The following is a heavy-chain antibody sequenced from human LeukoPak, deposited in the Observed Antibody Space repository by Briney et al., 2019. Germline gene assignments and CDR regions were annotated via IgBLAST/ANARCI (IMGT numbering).Heavy chain of an antibody. CDR1: GGSISSGSYY. J-gene: IGHJ4*02. V-gene: IGHV4-61*01. D-gene: IGHD3-16*01. Sequence: SETLSLTCSVSGGSISSGSYYWSWIRQPPGKGLVWIGYIHYSGSTNYNPSLKSRVTVSVDTSNNQFSLKLSSVTAADTAVYYCASLRVPGDFDYWGQGTLVTVSS. CDR3: ASLRVPGDFDY. CDR2: IHYSGST.